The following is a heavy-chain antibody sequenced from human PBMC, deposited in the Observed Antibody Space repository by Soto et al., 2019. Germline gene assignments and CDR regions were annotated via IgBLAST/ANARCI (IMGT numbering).Heavy chain of an antibody. CDR3: AKVPQWLASNWFDP. J-gene: IGHJ5*02. Sequence: PGGSLILSCAASGFTFISYAMSWVRQAPGKGLEWVSAISGSGGSTYYADSVKGRFTISRDNSKNTLYLQMNSLRAEDTAVYYCAKVPQWLASNWFDPWGQGTLVTVSS. V-gene: IGHV3-23*01. CDR2: ISGSGGST. CDR1: GFTFISYA. D-gene: IGHD6-19*01.